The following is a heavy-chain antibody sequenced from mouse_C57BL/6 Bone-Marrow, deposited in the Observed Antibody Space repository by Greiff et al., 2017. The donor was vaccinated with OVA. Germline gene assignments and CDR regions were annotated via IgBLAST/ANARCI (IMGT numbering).Heavy chain of an antibody. V-gene: IGHV1-81*01. D-gene: IGHD2-1*01. CDR2: IYPRSGNT. Sequence: ESGAELARPGASVKLSCKASGYTFTSYGISWVKQRTGQGLEWIGEIYPRSGNTYYNEKFKGKATLTADKSSSTAYMELRSLTSEDSAVYFCARLFYYGNYVDFDYWGQGTTLTVSS. CDR3: ARLFYYGNYVDFDY. CDR1: GYTFTSYG. J-gene: IGHJ2*01.